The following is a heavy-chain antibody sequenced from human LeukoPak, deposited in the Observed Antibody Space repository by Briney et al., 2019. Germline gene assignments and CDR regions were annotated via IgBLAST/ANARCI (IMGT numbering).Heavy chain of an antibody. CDR2: ISNDGNEK. CDR3: VRDGGYTGGWTYGAGDY. D-gene: IGHD2-8*02. Sequence: PGGSLRLSCAAYGFTFSAYVMHWVRQAPGKGLECVAVISNDGNEKYYADSVKGRFSISRDNSKNTLFLQMSGLRTEDTAVYYCVRDGGYTGGWTYGAGDYWGQGTLVTVSS. CDR1: GFTFSAYV. V-gene: IGHV3-30*04. J-gene: IGHJ4*01.